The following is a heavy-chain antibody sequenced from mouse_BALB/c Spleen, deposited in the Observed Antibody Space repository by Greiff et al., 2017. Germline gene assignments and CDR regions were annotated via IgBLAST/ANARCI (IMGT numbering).Heavy chain of an antibody. CDR2: ISSGSSTI. CDR3: ASSPDGTYVSYWYFDV. Sequence: EVKLMESGGGLVQPGGSRKLSCAASGFTFSSFGMHWVRQAPEKGLEWVAYISSGSSTIYYADTVKGRFTISRDNPKNTLFLQMNSLRSEDTAMYYCASSPDGTYVSYWYFDVGGAGTTVTVSS. D-gene: IGHD2-1*01. V-gene: IGHV5-17*02. CDR1: GFTFSSFG. J-gene: IGHJ1*01.